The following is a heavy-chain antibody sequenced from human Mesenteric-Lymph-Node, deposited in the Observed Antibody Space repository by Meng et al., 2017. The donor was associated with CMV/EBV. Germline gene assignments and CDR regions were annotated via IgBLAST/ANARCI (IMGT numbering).Heavy chain of an antibody. CDR1: GYTFTGYY. CDR2: INPNSGGT. Sequence: ASVKVSCKASGYTFTGYYIHWVQQAPGQGLEWMGWINPNSGGTTYADSVKGRFTISRDNAKNTLYLQMNSLRVEDTAVYYCARDVVVVPAADYYYYYGMDVWGRGTTVTVSS. V-gene: IGHV1-2*02. J-gene: IGHJ6*02. D-gene: IGHD2-2*01. CDR3: ARDVVVVPAADYYYYYGMDV.